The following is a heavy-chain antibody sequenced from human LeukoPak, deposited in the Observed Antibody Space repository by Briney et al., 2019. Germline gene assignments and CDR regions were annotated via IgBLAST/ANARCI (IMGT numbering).Heavy chain of an antibody. V-gene: IGHV4-59*01. Sequence: SETLSLTCTVSGGSISNYYWSWIRQPPAKGLDWTGYILYSGTTNYNPSLKTRVTISVDTSKNQFSLNLSSVTAADTAVYYCARAVLGYRYAFDIWGQGTMVTVSS. CDR2: ILYSGTT. CDR1: GGSISNYY. CDR3: ARAVLGYRYAFDI. D-gene: IGHD7-27*01. J-gene: IGHJ3*02.